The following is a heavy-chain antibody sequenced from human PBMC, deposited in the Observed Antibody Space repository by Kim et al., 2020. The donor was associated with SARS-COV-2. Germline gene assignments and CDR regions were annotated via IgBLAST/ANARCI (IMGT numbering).Heavy chain of an antibody. D-gene: IGHD3-10*01. V-gene: IGHV3-11*04. CDR1: GFTFSDYY. CDR2: ISSGGSTI. CDR3: ARDTRGYNGSGSYYNVFDY. J-gene: IGHJ4*02. Sequence: GGSLRLSCAASGFTFSDYYMSWILQAPGKGLEWVSYISSGGSTIYYADSVKGRFTISRDNAKNSLYLQMNSLRAEDTAVYYCARDTRGYNGSGSYYNVFDYCGQGTLCTVSS.